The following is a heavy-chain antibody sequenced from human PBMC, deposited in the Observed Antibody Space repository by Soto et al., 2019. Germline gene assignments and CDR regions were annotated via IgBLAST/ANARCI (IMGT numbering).Heavy chain of an antibody. Sequence: QVQLVESGGGVVQPGRSLRLSCAASGFTFSSYAMHWVRQAPGKGLEWVAVISYDGSNKYYADSVKGRFTISRDNXKXTXXLQMNSLRAEDTAVYYCARDLDYYGSGRYRYYFDYWGQGTLVTVSS. CDR2: ISYDGSNK. J-gene: IGHJ4*02. CDR1: GFTFSSYA. CDR3: ARDLDYYGSGRYRYYFDY. V-gene: IGHV3-30-3*01. D-gene: IGHD3-10*01.